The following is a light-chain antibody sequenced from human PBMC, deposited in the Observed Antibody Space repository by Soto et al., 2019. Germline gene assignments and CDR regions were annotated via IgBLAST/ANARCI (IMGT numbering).Light chain of an antibody. V-gene: IGLV3-21*02. J-gene: IGLJ1*01. CDR1: NVGTNS. Sequence: SYVLTQPPSVSVAPGQTARITCGRNNVGTNSVHWYQQKAGQAPVLVVYDNSDRPSGIPERFSGSSFGDTATLTISRVEVGDEADYFCQVWDSSSDHYVFGTGTQLTVL. CDR3: QVWDSSSDHYV. CDR2: DNS.